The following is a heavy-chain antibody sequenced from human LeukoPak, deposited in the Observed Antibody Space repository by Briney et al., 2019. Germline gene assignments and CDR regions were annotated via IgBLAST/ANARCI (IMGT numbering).Heavy chain of an antibody. J-gene: IGHJ4*02. D-gene: IGHD5-18*01. CDR2: MNPNSGNT. CDR3: ARGYSYGYEADY. V-gene: IGHV1-8*03. CDR1: GYTFTSYD. Sequence: ASVKVSCKASGYTFTSYDINWVRQATGQGLEWMGWMNPNSGNTGYAQKFQGRVTITRNTSISTAYMELSSLRSEDTAVYYRARGYSYGYEADYWGQGTLVTGSS.